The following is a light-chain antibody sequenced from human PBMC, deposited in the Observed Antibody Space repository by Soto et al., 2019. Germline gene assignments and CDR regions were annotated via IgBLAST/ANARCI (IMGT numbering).Light chain of an antibody. CDR1: QSINTN. J-gene: IGKJ3*01. CDR2: AAS. V-gene: IGKV1-39*01. Sequence: DIEMTQAPSSLSASVGGTVTITCRASQSINTNLNWYQHKVGEAPKLLIYAASSLQSGVPSRFRGSGSGTHFTLTISSLQPEYFATYYCQQSYDNLTFGPGTKVDIK. CDR3: QQSYDNLT.